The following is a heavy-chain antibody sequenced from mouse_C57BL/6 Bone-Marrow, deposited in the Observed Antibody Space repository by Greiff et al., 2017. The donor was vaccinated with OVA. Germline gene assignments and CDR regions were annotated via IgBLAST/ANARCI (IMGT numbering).Heavy chain of an antibody. Sequence: EVKLMESGGDLVKPGGSLKLSCAASGFTFSSYGMSWVRQTPDKRLEWVATISSGGSYTYYPDSVKGRFTISRDNAKNTLYLQMSSLKSEDTAMYYCARHEDGYRGYFDVWGTGTTVTVSS. CDR3: ARHEDGYRGYFDV. CDR2: ISSGGSYT. J-gene: IGHJ1*03. D-gene: IGHD2-3*01. V-gene: IGHV5-6*01. CDR1: GFTFSSYG.